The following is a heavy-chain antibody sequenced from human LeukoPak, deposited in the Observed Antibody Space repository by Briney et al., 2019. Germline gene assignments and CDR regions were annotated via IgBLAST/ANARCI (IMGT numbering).Heavy chain of an antibody. CDR2: SWNSASI. D-gene: IGHD3-10*01. CDR1: GFTFDDYA. CDR3: AKVIHVSGWGSRSFDF. Sequence: GGSLRLSCAASGFTFDDYAMHWVRQVPGKGLEWVSGSWNSASIGYADSVKGRFTISRDNAKNSLFLQMNSLRVEDTALYYCAKVIHVSGWGSRSFDFWGQGTLATVSS. V-gene: IGHV3-9*01. J-gene: IGHJ4*02.